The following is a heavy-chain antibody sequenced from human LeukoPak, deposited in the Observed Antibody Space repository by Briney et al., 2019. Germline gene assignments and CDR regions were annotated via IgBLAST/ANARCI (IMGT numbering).Heavy chain of an antibody. V-gene: IGHV1-8*01. Sequence: ASVKVSCKASGYTFTSYDINWVRQATGQGLEWMGWMNPNSGNTGYAQKFQGRVTMTRNTSISTAYMELSSLGSEDTAVYYCAKDLYSSSAGRWYYYYMDVWGKGTTVTVSS. CDR2: MNPNSGNT. J-gene: IGHJ6*03. CDR1: GYTFTSYD. D-gene: IGHD6-13*01. CDR3: AKDLYSSSAGRWYYYYMDV.